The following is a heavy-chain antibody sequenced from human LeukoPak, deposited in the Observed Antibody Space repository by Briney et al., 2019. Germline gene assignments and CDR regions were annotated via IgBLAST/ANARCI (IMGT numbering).Heavy chain of an antibody. D-gene: IGHD1-26*01. CDR2: INPSGGST. CDR3: ARPGMGAPYY. Sequence: ASVKVSCKASGYTFTSYYIHWVRQAPGQGLEWMGIINPSGGSTSYAQKFQGRVTMARDTSTSTVYMELSSLRSDDTAVYFCARPGMGAPYYWGQGTLVTVSS. J-gene: IGHJ4*02. CDR1: GYTFTSYY. V-gene: IGHV1-46*01.